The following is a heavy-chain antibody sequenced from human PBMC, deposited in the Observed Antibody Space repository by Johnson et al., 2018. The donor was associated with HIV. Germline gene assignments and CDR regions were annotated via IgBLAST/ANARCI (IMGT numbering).Heavy chain of an antibody. CDR2: ISYDGSNK. Sequence: QVQLVESGGGVVQPGRSLRLSCAASGFTFSSYAMHWVRQAPGKGLEWVAVISYDGSNKYYADSVKGRFTISRDNSKNTLYLQMNSLRAEDTAVYYCARGAIKYSSSWLGAFDIWGQGTMVTVSS. CDR1: GFTFSSYA. D-gene: IGHD6-6*01. J-gene: IGHJ3*02. CDR3: ARGAIKYSSSWLGAFDI. V-gene: IGHV3-30*14.